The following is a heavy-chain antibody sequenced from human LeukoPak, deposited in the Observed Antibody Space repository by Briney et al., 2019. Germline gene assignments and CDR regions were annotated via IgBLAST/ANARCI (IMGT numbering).Heavy chain of an antibody. CDR3: ARQTPYGSGFDP. CDR2: IYHSGST. J-gene: IGHJ5*02. Sequence: SETLSLTCAVSGGSISSSNWWSWIRQPPGKGLEWIGEIYHSGSTNYNPSLKSRVTISVDTSKNQFSLKLSSVTAADTAVYYCARQTPYGSGFDPWGQGTLVTVSS. V-gene: IGHV4-4*02. D-gene: IGHD3-10*01. CDR1: GGSISSSNW.